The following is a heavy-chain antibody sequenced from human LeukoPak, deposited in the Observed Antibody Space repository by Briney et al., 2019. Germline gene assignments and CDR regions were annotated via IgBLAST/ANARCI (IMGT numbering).Heavy chain of an antibody. D-gene: IGHD3-16*02. CDR2: ISGSGGST. J-gene: IGHJ6*03. CDR3: ARDPSYDYVWGSYRLNYMDV. Sequence: GGSLRLSCAASGFTFSSYGMSWVRQAPGKGLEWVSAISGSGGSTYYADSVKGRFTISRDNSKNTLYLQMNSLRAEDTAVYYCARDPSYDYVWGSYRLNYMDVWGKGTTVTVSS. CDR1: GFTFSSYG. V-gene: IGHV3-23*01.